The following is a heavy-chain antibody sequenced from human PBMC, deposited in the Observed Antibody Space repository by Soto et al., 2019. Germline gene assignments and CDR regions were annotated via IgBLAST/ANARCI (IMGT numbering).Heavy chain of an antibody. J-gene: IGHJ6*02. D-gene: IGHD3-10*01. Sequence: NPSETLSLTCTVSGRSISSSSYYWGWIRQPPGKGLEWIGSIYYSGSTYYNPSLKSRVTISVDTSKNQFSLKLSSVTAADTAVYYCAKSSGHYYGSGSFYGMDVWGQGTTVTVSS. CDR3: AKSSGHYYGSGSFYGMDV. V-gene: IGHV4-39*01. CDR1: GRSISSSSYY. CDR2: IYYSGST.